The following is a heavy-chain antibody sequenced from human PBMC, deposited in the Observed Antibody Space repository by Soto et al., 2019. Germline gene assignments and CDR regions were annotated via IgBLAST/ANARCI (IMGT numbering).Heavy chain of an antibody. CDR2: GVPIFGTT. CDR3: ARTRLTGTWSQFYGMDV. CDR1: GGTFDSYG. D-gene: IGHD1-7*01. V-gene: IGHV1-69*01. Sequence: QVQLVQSGAEVKEPGSSVKVSCKASGGTFDSYGISWVRQAPGQGLEWMGGGVPIFGTTHYAQRFQGRVTISEDESTSTAYMELSSLTSDDTAVYYWARTRLTGTWSQFYGMDVWGQGTTLTVSS. J-gene: IGHJ6*02.